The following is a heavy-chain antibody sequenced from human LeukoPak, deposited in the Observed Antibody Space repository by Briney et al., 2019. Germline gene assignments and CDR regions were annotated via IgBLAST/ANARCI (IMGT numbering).Heavy chain of an antibody. V-gene: IGHV4-39*07. D-gene: IGHD4-17*01. CDR2: IYHSGST. CDR1: GGSISSGSYY. Sequence: SETLSLTCTVSGGSISSGSYYWSWIRQPPGKGLEWIGSIYHSGSTYYNPSLKSRVTISVDTSKNQFSLKLSSVTAADTAVYYCARTTGYYYMDVWGKGTTVTISS. CDR3: ARTTGYYYMDV. J-gene: IGHJ6*03.